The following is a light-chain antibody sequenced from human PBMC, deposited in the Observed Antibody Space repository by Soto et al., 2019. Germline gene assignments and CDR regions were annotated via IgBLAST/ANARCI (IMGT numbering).Light chain of an antibody. CDR2: GAS. V-gene: IGKV3-15*01. CDR3: CQYHNWPRT. Sequence: EIVMTQSPATLSVSPGERATLSCRASQSVSSNLAWYQQKPGQAPSLLIYGASTRATGTPARFSGSGSGTEFTLTISSLQFEDFAVYYCCQYHNWPRTFGQGTKVDIK. J-gene: IGKJ1*01. CDR1: QSVSSN.